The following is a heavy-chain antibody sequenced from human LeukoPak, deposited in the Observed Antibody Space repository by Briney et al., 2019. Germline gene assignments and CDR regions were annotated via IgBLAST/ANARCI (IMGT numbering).Heavy chain of an antibody. Sequence: PGGSLRLSCAASGFTFSTYAMSWVRQAPGKGLKWVAGFSHSGGGTYYTDSVKGRVTISRDNSANMLYLQMNSLRAEDTAVYYCARDPFSNFGYYYMDVWGKGTTVTVSS. D-gene: IGHD3-3*01. CDR3: ARDPFSNFGYYYMDV. V-gene: IGHV3-23*01. J-gene: IGHJ6*03. CDR2: FSHSGGGT. CDR1: GFTFSTYA.